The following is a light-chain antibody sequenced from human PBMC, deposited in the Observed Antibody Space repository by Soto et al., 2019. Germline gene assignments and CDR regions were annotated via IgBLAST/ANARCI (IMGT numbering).Light chain of an antibody. CDR3: QQYGSSPPFT. Sequence: EIVMTQSPATLSVPPGERATLSCRASQSVNSNLAWYQQKPGQAPRLLIYGASNRATGIPDRFSGSGSGTDFTLTITRLEPEDFAVYYCQQYGSSPPFTFGQGTKVDIK. CDR2: GAS. J-gene: IGKJ1*01. CDR1: QSVNSN. V-gene: IGKV3-20*01.